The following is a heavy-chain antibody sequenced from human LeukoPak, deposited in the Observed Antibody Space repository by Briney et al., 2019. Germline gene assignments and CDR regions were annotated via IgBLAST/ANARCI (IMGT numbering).Heavy chain of an antibody. D-gene: IGHD3-22*01. V-gene: IGHV3-48*03. CDR3: ARSYSSAYYY. CDR1: GFIFSSYE. J-gene: IGHJ4*02. CDR2: ISSGGSAI. Sequence: PGGSLRLSCAASGFIFSSYEMNCVRQAPGKGLEWISYISSGGSAIYYADSVEGRFTISRDNAKNFLYLQMNSLRAEDTAVYYCARSYSSAYYYWGQGTLVTVSS.